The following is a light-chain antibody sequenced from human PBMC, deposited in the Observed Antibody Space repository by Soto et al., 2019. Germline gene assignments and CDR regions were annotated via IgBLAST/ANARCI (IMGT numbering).Light chain of an antibody. J-gene: IGLJ2*01. CDR1: SSDIGGYNY. Sequence: QSALTQPASVSGSPGQSITISCTGTSSDIGGYNYVSWYQHHPGKAPKLMIYEVSSRPSGVSNRFSGSKSGNTASLTISGVQAEDEADYYCSSYTSSNSVVFGGGTKVTVL. CDR2: EVS. V-gene: IGLV2-14*01. CDR3: SSYTSSNSVV.